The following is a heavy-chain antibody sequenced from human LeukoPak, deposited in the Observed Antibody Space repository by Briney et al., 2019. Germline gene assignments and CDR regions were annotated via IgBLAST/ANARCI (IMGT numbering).Heavy chain of an antibody. CDR1: GYTFTSYG. Sequence: ASVKVSCKASGYTFTSYGISWVRQAPGQGLEWMGWISAYNGNTNYAQKLQGRVTMTTDTSTSTAYMELRSLRSDDTAVYYCARVYVPWELRVLDWFDPWGQGTLVTVSS. J-gene: IGHJ5*02. CDR2: ISAYNGNT. CDR3: ARVYVPWELRVLDWFDP. V-gene: IGHV1-18*01. D-gene: IGHD1-26*01.